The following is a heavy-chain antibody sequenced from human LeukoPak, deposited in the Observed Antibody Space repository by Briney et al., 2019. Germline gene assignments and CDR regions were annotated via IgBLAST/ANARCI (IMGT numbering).Heavy chain of an antibody. CDR3: ARDIAVAGTFFDY. J-gene: IGHJ4*02. CDR1: GFTFSSFW. D-gene: IGHD6-19*01. V-gene: IGHV3-7*03. CDR2: IKQDGSAE. Sequence: PGGSLRLSCAAAGFTFSSFWMSWVRQAPGKGLEWVANIKQDGSAEYYVDSVKGRFTISRDNAKNSLYLQMNSLGVEDTAVYYCARDIAVAGTFFDYWGQGTLVTVSS.